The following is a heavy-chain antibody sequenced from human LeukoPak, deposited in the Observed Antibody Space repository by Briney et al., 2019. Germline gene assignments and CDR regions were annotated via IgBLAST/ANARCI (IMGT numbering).Heavy chain of an antibody. CDR3: ARDLGGYSYYYMDV. Sequence: SETLSLTCAVSGYSISSYYWGWIRQPAGKGLEWIGRIYTSGGTNYNPSLKSRVTISVDKSRKQFSLQLSSVTAADTAVYYCARDLGGYSYYYMDVWGKGTTVTVSS. CDR1: GYSISSYY. D-gene: IGHD3-16*01. V-gene: IGHV4-4*07. CDR2: IYTSGGT. J-gene: IGHJ6*03.